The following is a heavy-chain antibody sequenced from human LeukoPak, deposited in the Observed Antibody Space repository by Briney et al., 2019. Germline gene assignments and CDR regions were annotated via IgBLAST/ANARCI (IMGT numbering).Heavy chain of an antibody. Sequence: PSETLSLTCAVYGGSFSGYYWSWIRQPPGKGLEWIGYIYYSGSTNYNPSLKSRVTISVDTSKNQFSLKLSSVTAADTAVYYCARDRDTFDYWGQGTLVTVSS. CDR2: IYYSGST. V-gene: IGHV4-59*01. J-gene: IGHJ4*02. CDR3: ARDRDTFDY. D-gene: IGHD3-9*01. CDR1: GGSFSGYY.